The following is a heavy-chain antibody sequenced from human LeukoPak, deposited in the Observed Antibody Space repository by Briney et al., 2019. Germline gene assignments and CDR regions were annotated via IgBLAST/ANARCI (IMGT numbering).Heavy chain of an antibody. D-gene: IGHD2-15*01. CDR3: AKVSALKDIVVVVAATAFDY. CDR1: RFTFTSYA. CDR2: ISASGGST. J-gene: IGHJ4*02. V-gene: IGHV3-23*01. Sequence: GGSMTLSWAAYRFTFTSYAMSCVRQAPGRVLEWVSAISASGGSTYYADSVKGRFTISRDNSKNTLYLQMNSLRGEDTAVYYCAKVSALKDIVVVVAATAFDYWGQGTLVTVSS.